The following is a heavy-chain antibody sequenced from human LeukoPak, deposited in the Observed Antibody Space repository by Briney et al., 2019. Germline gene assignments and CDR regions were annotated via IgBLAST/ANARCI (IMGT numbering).Heavy chain of an antibody. CDR3: ARGGNDYAFP. Sequence: SGTLSLTCAVSGGSISSYYWSWIRQPPGKGLEWIGYIYYSGSTNYNPSLKSRVTVSVDTSKNQFSLKLSSVTAADTAVYYCARGGNDYAFPWGQGTLVTVSS. J-gene: IGHJ5*02. CDR1: GGSISSYY. D-gene: IGHD4-17*01. V-gene: IGHV4-59*01. CDR2: IYYSGST.